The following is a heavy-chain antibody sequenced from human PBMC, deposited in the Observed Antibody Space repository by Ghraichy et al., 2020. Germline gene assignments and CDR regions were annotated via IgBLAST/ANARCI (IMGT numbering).Heavy chain of an antibody. CDR1: GGSISSGDYY. CDR2: IYYSGST. D-gene: IGHD3-16*01. J-gene: IGHJ6*03. CDR3: ASLYVYRPPYYMDV. V-gene: IGHV4-30-4*01. Sequence: SETLSLTCTVSGGSISSGDYYWSWIRQPPGKGLEWIGYIYYSGSTYYNPSLKSRITMAVDTPKNQFSLKVSSVTAADTAAYYCASLYVYRPPYYMDVWGKGTTVTVSS.